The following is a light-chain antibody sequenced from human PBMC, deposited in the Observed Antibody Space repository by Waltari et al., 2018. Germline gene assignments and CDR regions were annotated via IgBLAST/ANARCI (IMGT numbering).Light chain of an antibody. CDR1: SSDVGGYDS. CDR3: YSQAGKSIVL. Sequence: QSALTQPASVSGSPGQSITISCTGSSSDVGGYDSLSWYQDRPGQAPKVIIYDVSNRPSGVSDRFAGSKSGNTASLTISGLQADDEAEYDCYSQAGKSIVLFGGGTKVTVL. J-gene: IGLJ2*01. CDR2: DVS. V-gene: IGLV2-14*03.